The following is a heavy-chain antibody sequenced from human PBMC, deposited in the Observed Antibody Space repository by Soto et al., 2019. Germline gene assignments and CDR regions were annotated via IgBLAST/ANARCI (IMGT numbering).Heavy chain of an antibody. J-gene: IGHJ6*02. D-gene: IGHD6-6*01. CDR2: INPSGSST. CDR1: GYTFPSYY. Sequence: ASVKVSCKASGYTFPSYYMHWVRQAPGQGLEWMGIINPSGSSTSYAQKFQGRVTMTRDTSTSTVYMELSSLRSEDTAVYYCAREAYSSSPLRRYHGMDVWGQGTTVPVSS. V-gene: IGHV1-46*01. CDR3: AREAYSSSPLRRYHGMDV.